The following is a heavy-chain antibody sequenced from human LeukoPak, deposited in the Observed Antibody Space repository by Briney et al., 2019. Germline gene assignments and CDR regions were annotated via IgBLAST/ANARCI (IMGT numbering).Heavy chain of an antibody. Sequence: GGSLRLSCAASGFTFSDYYMSWIRQAPGKGLEWVSYISSSGSTIYYADSVKGRFTISRDNAKNSLYLQMNSLRAGDTAVYYCARLRGGIVVVPAHMDVWGKGTTVTISS. CDR2: ISSSGSTI. CDR1: GFTFSDYY. D-gene: IGHD2-2*01. V-gene: IGHV3-11*01. CDR3: ARLRGGIVVVPAHMDV. J-gene: IGHJ6*03.